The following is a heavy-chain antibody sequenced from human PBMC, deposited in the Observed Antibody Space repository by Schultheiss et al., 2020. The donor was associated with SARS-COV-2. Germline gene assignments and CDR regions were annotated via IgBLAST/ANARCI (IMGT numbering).Heavy chain of an antibody. Sequence: GGSLRLSCAASGFTFSSYAMHWVRQAPGKGLEWVSYISSSGSTIYYADSVKGRFTISRDNAKNSLYLQMNSLRAEDTAVYYCARYDSSSVYYYYGMDVWGQGTTVTVSS. D-gene: IGHD3-22*01. J-gene: IGHJ6*02. CDR1: GFTFSSYA. CDR2: ISSSGSTI. CDR3: ARYDSSSVYYYYGMDV. V-gene: IGHV3-48*04.